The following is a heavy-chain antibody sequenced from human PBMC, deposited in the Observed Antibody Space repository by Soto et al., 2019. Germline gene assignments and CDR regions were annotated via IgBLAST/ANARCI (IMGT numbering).Heavy chain of an antibody. CDR3: ARANDDFWSGHSGESYLDH. CDR2: IWYDGSNK. CDR1: GFIFSNYG. D-gene: IGHD3-3*01. V-gene: IGHV3-33*01. J-gene: IGHJ4*02. Sequence: QVQLVESGGGVVQPGRSLRLSCAASGFIFSNYGMHWVRQAPGKGLEWVAVIWYDGSNKNYADSVKGRFTISRDNSKNMLYLQMNSLRGEDTAVYSCARANDDFWSGHSGESYLDHWGQGTLVTVSS.